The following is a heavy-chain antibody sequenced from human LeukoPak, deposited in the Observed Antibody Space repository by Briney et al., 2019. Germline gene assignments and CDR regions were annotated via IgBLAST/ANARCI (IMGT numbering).Heavy chain of an antibody. CDR2: IYYSGST. V-gene: IGHV4-59*01. J-gene: IGHJ3*02. D-gene: IGHD3-22*01. Sequence: SETLSLTCTVSGGSISSYYWCWIRQPPGTGLEWIGYIYYSGSTNYNPALKSRVTISVDTSKNQFSLKLSSVTAAGTAVYYCARDKYYYDSSGYCMAFDIWGQGTMVTVSS. CDR3: ARDKYYYDSSGYCMAFDI. CDR1: GGSISSYY.